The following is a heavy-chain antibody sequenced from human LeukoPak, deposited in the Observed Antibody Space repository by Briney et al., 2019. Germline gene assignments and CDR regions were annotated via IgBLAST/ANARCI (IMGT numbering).Heavy chain of an antibody. D-gene: IGHD2-15*01. J-gene: IGHJ3*02. Sequence: GGSLRLSCAASGFTFSSYSMNWVRQAPGKGLEWVSSISSSSSYIYYADSVKGRFTISRDNAKNSLYLQMNSLRAEDTALYYCARGGGRDAFDIWGQGTMVTVSS. CDR2: ISSSSSYI. CDR1: GFTFSSYS. CDR3: ARGGGRDAFDI. V-gene: IGHV3-21*04.